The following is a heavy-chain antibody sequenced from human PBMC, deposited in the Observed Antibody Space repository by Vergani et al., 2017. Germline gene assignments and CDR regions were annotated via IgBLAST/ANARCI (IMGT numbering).Heavy chain of an antibody. J-gene: IGHJ6*02. D-gene: IGHD4-17*01. CDR2: VDPEDGET. V-gene: IGHV1-69-2*01. CDR1: GYTFTDHD. CDR3: ATPQTVTTGGMEV. Sequence: EVQLVQSGAEVKKPRATMKISCKVSGYTFTDHDMHWVKQAPGKGLEWMGLVDPEDGETIYAEKFKGRVTIAADTSTDTAHLELSSLRSEDTAVYYGATPQTVTTGGMEVWGQGTTVIVSS.